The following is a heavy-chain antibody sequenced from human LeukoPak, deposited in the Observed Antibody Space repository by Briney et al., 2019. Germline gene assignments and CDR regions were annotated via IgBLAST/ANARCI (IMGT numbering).Heavy chain of an antibody. V-gene: IGHV3-23*01. CDR1: EFIFRNYA. CDR2: ISGSGGST. D-gene: IGHD2/OR15-2a*01. Sequence: GGSLRLSCVASEFIFRNYAMTWVRQAPGKGLEWVSAISGSGGSTYYADSVKGRFTISRDNSKNTLYLQMNSLRAEDTAVYYCALQSMGYFDYWGQGTLVTVSS. J-gene: IGHJ4*02. CDR3: ALQSMGYFDY.